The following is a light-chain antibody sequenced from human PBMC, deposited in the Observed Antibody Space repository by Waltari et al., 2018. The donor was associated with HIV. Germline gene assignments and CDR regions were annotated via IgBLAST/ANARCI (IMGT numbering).Light chain of an antibody. V-gene: IGKV1-12*01. CDR2: EAS. CDR3: QQAKTFPHT. Sequence: DIQMTQSPSSVSASVGGAVSISCRASQNIGRALAWYQLKPGKAPRLLIYEASRLDDGVPTRFKGSASRSNFTFAITNLQPEDFAIYVCQQAKTFPHTFGGGTRVE. CDR1: QNIGRA. J-gene: IGKJ4*01.